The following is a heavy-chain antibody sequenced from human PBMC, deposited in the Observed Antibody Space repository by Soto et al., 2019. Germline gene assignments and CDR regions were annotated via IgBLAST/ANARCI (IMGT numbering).Heavy chain of an antibody. CDR1: GGSVSSGSYY. CDR2: IYYSGST. D-gene: IGHD6-13*01. V-gene: IGHV4-61*01. Sequence: ASETLSLTCTVSGGSVSSGSYYWSWIRQPPWKGLEWIGYIYYSGSTNYNPSLKSRVTISVDTSKNQFSLKLSSVTAADTAVYYCARGRIAAAGGNWFDPWGQGTLVTVSS. J-gene: IGHJ5*02. CDR3: ARGRIAAAGGNWFDP.